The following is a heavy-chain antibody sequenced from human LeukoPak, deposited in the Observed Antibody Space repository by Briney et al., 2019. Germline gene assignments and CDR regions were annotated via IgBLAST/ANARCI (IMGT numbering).Heavy chain of an antibody. J-gene: IGHJ5*02. Sequence: KPSETLSLTCTVSGGSISSYYWSWIRQPPGKGLEWIGYIYYSGSTNYNPSLKSRVTISVDTSKNQFSLKLSSVTAADTAVYYCARGATYYDFWSAYYAVPNRFDPWGQGTLVTVSS. CDR2: IYYSGST. D-gene: IGHD3-3*01. V-gene: IGHV4-59*01. CDR1: GGSISSYY. CDR3: ARGATYYDFWSAYYAVPNRFDP.